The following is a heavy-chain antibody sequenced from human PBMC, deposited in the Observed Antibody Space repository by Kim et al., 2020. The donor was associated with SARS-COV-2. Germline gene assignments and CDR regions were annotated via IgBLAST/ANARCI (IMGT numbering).Heavy chain of an antibody. CDR3: TGAPDCGGGRCSSLHYY. CDR1: GLTFNDYW. J-gene: IGHJ6*01. V-gene: IGHV3-74*01. D-gene: IGHD2-15*01. CDR2: IKTDGSFT. Sequence: GGSLRLSCAASGLTFNDYWVHWVRQAPGKGLVWVSRIKTDGSFTAYADSVKGRFTVSRDTAKNTVYLQMNSLGAEDTAVYYCTGAPDCGGGRCSSLHYY.